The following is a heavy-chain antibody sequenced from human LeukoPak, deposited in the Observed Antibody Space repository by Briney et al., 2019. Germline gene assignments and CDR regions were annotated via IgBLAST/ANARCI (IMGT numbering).Heavy chain of an antibody. CDR3: ARNYGSGRGYYYGMDV. J-gene: IGHJ6*04. V-gene: IGHV3-21*01. Sequence: GGSLRLSCAASGFTFSSYSMNWVRQAPGKGLECVSSISSSSSYIYYADSVKGRFTISRDNAKNSLYLQMNSLRAEDTAVYYCARNYGSGRGYYYGMDVWGKGTTVTVSS. D-gene: IGHD3-10*01. CDR1: GFTFSSYS. CDR2: ISSSSSYI.